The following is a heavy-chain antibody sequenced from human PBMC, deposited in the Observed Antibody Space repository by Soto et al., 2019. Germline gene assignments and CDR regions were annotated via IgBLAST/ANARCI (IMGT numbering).Heavy chain of an antibody. CDR3: AKSRGYSYGVYYYYGMDV. Sequence: QVQLVESGGGVVQPGRSLRLSCAASGFTFSSYGMHWVRQAPGKGLEWVAVISYDGSNKYYADSVKGRFTISRDNSKNTPYLQMNSLRAEDTAVYYCAKSRGYSYGVYYYYGMDVWGQGTTVTVSS. CDR2: ISYDGSNK. D-gene: IGHD5-18*01. CDR1: GFTFSSYG. J-gene: IGHJ6*02. V-gene: IGHV3-30*18.